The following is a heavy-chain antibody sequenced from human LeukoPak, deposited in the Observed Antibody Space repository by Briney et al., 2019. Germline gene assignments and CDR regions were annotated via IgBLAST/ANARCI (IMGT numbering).Heavy chain of an antibody. D-gene: IGHD1-26*01. J-gene: IGHJ4*02. CDR1: GFTFSSYI. CDR2: IWYDGSNK. CDR3: AKDPSPTRGVGATN. Sequence: PGESLRLSCAASGFTFSSYIMHWVRQAPGKGLEWVSVIWYDGSNKYYADSVKGRLTISRDNSKNTLYLQMNRLRAEDTAVYYYAKDPSPTRGVGATNWGQGTLVTVSS. V-gene: IGHV3-33*06.